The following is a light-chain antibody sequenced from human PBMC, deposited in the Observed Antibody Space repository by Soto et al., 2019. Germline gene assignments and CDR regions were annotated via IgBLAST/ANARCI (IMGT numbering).Light chain of an antibody. Sequence: DIQMTQSPSSLSASVGDRVTISCRASQSIRSYLSWYQQKPGKAPKLLINVASTLQSGVPSRVSGSGSGTDFTLAISSLQPEDFATYDGPQSSSTPHTFGGGTRVEIK. CDR3: PQSSSTPHT. CDR1: QSIRSY. CDR2: VAS. V-gene: IGKV1-39*01. J-gene: IGKJ4*01.